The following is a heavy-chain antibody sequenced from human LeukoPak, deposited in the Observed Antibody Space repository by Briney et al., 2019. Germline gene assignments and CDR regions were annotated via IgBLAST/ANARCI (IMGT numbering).Heavy chain of an antibody. CDR3: ARDAAIAAVTARPFGYFDY. Sequence: GGSLRLSCAASGFTFSSYSMNWVRQAPGKGLEWVSYISSSSSTIYYADSVKGRFTISRDNSKNTLYLQMSSLKPEDTAVYYCARDAAIAAVTARPFGYFDYWGQGTLVTVSS. J-gene: IGHJ4*02. CDR2: ISSSSSTI. V-gene: IGHV3-48*01. D-gene: IGHD2-21*02. CDR1: GFTFSSYS.